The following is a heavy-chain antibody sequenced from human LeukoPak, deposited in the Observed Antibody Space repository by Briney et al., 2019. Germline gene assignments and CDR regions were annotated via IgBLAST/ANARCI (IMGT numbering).Heavy chain of an antibody. CDR2: IYYSGST. D-gene: IGHD3-22*01. J-gene: IGHJ4*02. Sequence: SETLSLTCTVSGGSISSSSYYWGWIRQPPGKGLEWIGSIYYSGSTYYNPSLKSRVTISVDTSKNQFSLKLSSVTAADTAVYYCARGENYDISGYYVPTYDYWGQGTLVTVSS. CDR3: ARGENYDISGYYVPTYDY. V-gene: IGHV4-39*07. CDR1: GGSISSSSYY.